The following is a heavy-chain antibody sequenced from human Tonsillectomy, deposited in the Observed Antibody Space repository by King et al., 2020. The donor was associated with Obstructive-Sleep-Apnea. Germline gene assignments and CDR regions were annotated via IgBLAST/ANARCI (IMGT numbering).Heavy chain of an antibody. CDR1: GFTFSDYY. D-gene: IGHD3-22*01. V-gene: IGHV3-11*01. CDR2: ISTSGSTI. J-gene: IGHJ5*02. CDR3: ARWLAGSWFDP. Sequence: VQLVESGGGLVKPGGSLRLSCAASGFTFSDYYMSWIRQAPGKGLEWVSYISTSGSTIYYADSVKGRLTISRDNTKKSLYLQMNSLRAEDTAIYYCARWLAGSWFDPWGQGTRVTVSS.